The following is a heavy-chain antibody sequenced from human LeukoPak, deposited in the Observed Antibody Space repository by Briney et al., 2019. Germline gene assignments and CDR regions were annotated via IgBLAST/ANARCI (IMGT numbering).Heavy chain of an antibody. CDR3: ARDSMLTMVRGPYNWFDR. D-gene: IGHD3-10*01. Sequence: ASVKVSCKASGGTFNIYAISWVRQAPGQGLEWMGGIIPIFGTANYAQKFQGRVTITADESTSTAYMELSSLRSEDTAVYYCARDSMLTMVRGPYNWFDRWGQGTLVTVSS. V-gene: IGHV1-69*13. CDR2: IIPIFGTA. J-gene: IGHJ5*02. CDR1: GGTFNIYA.